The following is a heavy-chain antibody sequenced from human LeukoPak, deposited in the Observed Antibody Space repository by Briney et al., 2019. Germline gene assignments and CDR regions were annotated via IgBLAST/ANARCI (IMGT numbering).Heavy chain of an antibody. Sequence: GGSPRLSCAASGFTFSTYWMTWVRQTPGKGLEWVANIKEDGSEKYYVDSVKGRFTISRDNAKNSLYLQMNSLRAEDTAVYYCARNPELGSDSTGYRAFDIWGQGIMVTVSS. J-gene: IGHJ3*02. V-gene: IGHV3-7*01. CDR3: ARNPELGSDSTGYRAFDI. D-gene: IGHD3-22*01. CDR2: IKEDGSEK. CDR1: GFTFSTYW.